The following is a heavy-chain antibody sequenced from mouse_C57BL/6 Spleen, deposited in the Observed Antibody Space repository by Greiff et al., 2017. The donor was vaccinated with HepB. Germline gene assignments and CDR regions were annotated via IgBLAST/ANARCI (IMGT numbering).Heavy chain of an antibody. CDR2: IDPSDSET. Sequence: VQLQQPGAELVRPGSSVKLSCKASGYTFTSYWMHWVKQRPIQGLEWIGNIDPSDSETNYNQKFKDKATLTVDKSSSTAYMQLSSLTSEDSAVYYCARWLLRGWYFDVWGTGTTVTVSS. CDR1: GYTFTSYW. D-gene: IGHD2-3*01. J-gene: IGHJ1*03. V-gene: IGHV1-52*01. CDR3: ARWLLRGWYFDV.